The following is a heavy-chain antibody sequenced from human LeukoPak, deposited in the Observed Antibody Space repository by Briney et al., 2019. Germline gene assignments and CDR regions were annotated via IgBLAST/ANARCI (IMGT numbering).Heavy chain of an antibody. CDR3: ARAGSISSRVYYMDV. CDR1: GYTFTGYY. V-gene: IGHV1-2*02. D-gene: IGHD6-6*01. Sequence: ASVKVSCKASGYTFTGYYMHWVRQAPGQGLERMGWINPNSGGTNYAQKFQGRVTMTRDTSISTAYMELSRLRSDDTAVYYCARAGSISSRVYYMDVWGKGTTVTVSS. CDR2: INPNSGGT. J-gene: IGHJ6*03.